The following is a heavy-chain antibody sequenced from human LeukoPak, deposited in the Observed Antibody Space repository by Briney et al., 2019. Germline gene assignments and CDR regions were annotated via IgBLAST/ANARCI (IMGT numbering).Heavy chain of an antibody. J-gene: IGHJ4*02. D-gene: IGHD3-22*01. CDR2: ISGSSIYT. V-gene: IGHV3-11*05. Sequence: PGGSLRLSCAASGFMFSDYHMTWIRQAPGKGLEWVSYISGSSIYTRYADSVKGRFTISRDNAKNSLYLQMNSLRAEDTALYYCVRDISGYYSDYWGQGTLVTVSS. CDR1: GFMFSDYH. CDR3: VRDISGYYSDY.